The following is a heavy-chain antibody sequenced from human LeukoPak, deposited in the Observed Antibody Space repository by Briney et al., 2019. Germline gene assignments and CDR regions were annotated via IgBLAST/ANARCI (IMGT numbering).Heavy chain of an antibody. V-gene: IGHV3-7*05. J-gene: IGHJ3*02. CDR1: GLTFGDYW. D-gene: IGHD3-9*01. Sequence: GGSLRLSCEASGLTFGDYWMTWVRQAPGKGLECVANIKQDGSENHYVDSVKGRFTISRDNAKNSLSLQMNSPRADDTAVYYCATYWRYFDWLLSDIWGLGTMVTVSS. CDR3: ATYWRYFDWLLSDI. CDR2: IKQDGSEN.